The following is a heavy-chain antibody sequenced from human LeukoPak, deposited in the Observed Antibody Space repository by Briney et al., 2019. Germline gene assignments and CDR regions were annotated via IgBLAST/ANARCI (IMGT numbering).Heavy chain of an antibody. CDR1: GFTFSNYW. V-gene: IGHV3-7*01. CDR3: ARARYSDF. CDR2: IKEDGSEK. Sequence: GGSRRLSCVASGFTFSNYWMTWVRQAPGKGLEWVANIKEDGSEKNYADSVKGRFTISRDNAKNSLYLQMNSLRGEDTAVYYCARARYSDFWGQGTLVTVSS. J-gene: IGHJ4*02.